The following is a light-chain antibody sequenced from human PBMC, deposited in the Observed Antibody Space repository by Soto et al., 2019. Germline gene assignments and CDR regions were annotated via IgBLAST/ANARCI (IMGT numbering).Light chain of an antibody. J-gene: IGLJ3*02. Sequence: QSALTQPASVSGSPGQSITISCTGTSSDVGGYSYISWYQQHPGKTPKLIIYEVSNWPSGVSNRFSGSKSGNTASLTISGLQTEDEADYYCSSFSSITRGVFGGGTKVTVL. CDR2: EVS. CDR1: SSDVGGYSY. CDR3: SSFSSITRGV. V-gene: IGLV2-14*01.